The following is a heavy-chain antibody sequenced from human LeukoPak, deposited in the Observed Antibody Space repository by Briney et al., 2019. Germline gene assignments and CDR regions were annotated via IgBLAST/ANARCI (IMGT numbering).Heavy chain of an antibody. D-gene: IGHD6-19*01. CDR1: GFTFSSYG. Sequence: PGGSLRLSCAASGFTFSSYGMSWVRQAPGKGLEWVAFIQYDGNTKYYTDSVKGRFIISRDNSKNTLYLQMNSLRDEDTAMYYCGREGGPVVAGTFDYWGQGTLVTVSS. CDR3: GREGGPVVAGTFDY. J-gene: IGHJ4*02. CDR2: IQYDGNTK. V-gene: IGHV3-30*02.